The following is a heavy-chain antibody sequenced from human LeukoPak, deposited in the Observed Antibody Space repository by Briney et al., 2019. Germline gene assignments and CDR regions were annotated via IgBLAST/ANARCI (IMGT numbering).Heavy chain of an antibody. CDR3: ARGRVVGAD. Sequence: PSETLSLTCTVSGASINNNFYWSWIRQPPGKGLEWLGCIHYSGSTNYNPSLMSRVTISRDTSKNQFSLKLNSVTAADTAVYYCARGRVVGADWGQGTLVTAPS. CDR2: IHYSGST. D-gene: IGHD2-15*01. V-gene: IGHV4-59*01. J-gene: IGHJ4*02. CDR1: GASINNNFY.